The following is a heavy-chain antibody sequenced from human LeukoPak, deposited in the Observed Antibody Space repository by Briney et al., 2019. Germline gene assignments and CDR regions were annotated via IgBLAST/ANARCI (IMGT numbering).Heavy chain of an antibody. CDR3: ARGGLSYGSYYFDY. CDR2: IGTAGDT. J-gene: IGHJ4*02. Sequence: GGSLRLSCAASGFTFSSDDMHWVRQATGKGLEWVSAIGTAGDTYYPGSVKGRFTISRENARHSLYLQMNSLRAEDTAVYYCARGGLSYGSYYFDYWGQGTLVTVSS. CDR1: GFTFSSDD. V-gene: IGHV3-13*01. D-gene: IGHD5-18*01.